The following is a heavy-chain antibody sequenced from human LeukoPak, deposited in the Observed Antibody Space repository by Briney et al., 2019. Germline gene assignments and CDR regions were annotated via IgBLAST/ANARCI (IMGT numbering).Heavy chain of an antibody. CDR3: AREGRGVQLRLYYFDY. J-gene: IGHJ4*02. V-gene: IGHV3-66*01. Sequence: GGSLRLSCAASGFTFGSYWMNWVRQAPGKGLEWVSVIYTGGDTYYADSVKGRFTISRDNSKNTVYLQMNSLRAEDTAVYYCAREGRGVQLRLYYFDYWGQGTLVTVSS. D-gene: IGHD3-10*01. CDR1: GFTFGSYW. CDR2: IYTGGDT.